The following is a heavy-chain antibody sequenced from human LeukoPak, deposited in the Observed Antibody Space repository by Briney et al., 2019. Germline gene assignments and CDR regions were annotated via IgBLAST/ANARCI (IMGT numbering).Heavy chain of an antibody. Sequence: SETLSLTCTVSGGSISSESKNWGWLAQPQGRGLEWIGSVYHSGSTDYNPSLKSRVTISVDRSKNQFSLKLSSVTAADTAVYYCASGSYGLDYWGQGTLVTVSS. CDR1: GGSISSESKN. V-gene: IGHV4-39*07. CDR3: ASGSYGLDY. D-gene: IGHD1-26*01. J-gene: IGHJ4*02. CDR2: VYHSGST.